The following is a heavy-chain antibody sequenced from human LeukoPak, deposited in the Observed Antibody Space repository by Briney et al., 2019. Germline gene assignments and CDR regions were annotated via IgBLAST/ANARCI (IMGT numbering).Heavy chain of an antibody. D-gene: IGHD3-22*01. V-gene: IGHV1-69*13. CDR2: SIPIFSRA. J-gene: IGHJ3*02. CDR3: ARVGPPRRNHYYPSSGDYLPVFEI. Sequence: ASVKVSCKVSGTTFGLSAISWVRGAPGQGLQWRGGSIPIFSRADYAQRLQDRITVSRDASTGTDYMGLRSLTFDDTAVYYCARVGPPRRNHYYPSSGDYLPVFEIWRHATMVTVSS. CDR1: GTTFGLSA.